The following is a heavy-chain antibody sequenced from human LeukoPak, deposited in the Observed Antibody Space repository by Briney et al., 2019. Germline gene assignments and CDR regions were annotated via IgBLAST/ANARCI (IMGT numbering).Heavy chain of an antibody. D-gene: IGHD3-10*01. V-gene: IGHV3-30*04. CDR3: AKAGHGSGSYYDNDY. Sequence: GGSLRLSCAASGFTFSSYAIHWVRQAPGKGLEWVAVISFYGTDAFYAHSVKGRFTISRDNSKNTLYLQMNSLRPDDTAVYYCAKAGHGSGSYYDNDYWGQGTLVTVSS. CDR1: GFTFSSYA. J-gene: IGHJ4*02. CDR2: ISFYGTDA.